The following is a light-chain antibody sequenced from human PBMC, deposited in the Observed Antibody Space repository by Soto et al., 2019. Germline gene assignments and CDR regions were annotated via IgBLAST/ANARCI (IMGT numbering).Light chain of an antibody. CDR2: EVS. Sequence: QSALTQPASVSGSPGQSITISCTGTSSDVGGYNYVSWYQQHPGKAPKLMIYEVSNRPSGVSNRFSGSKSGNTASLTISGLQAEDEADYYGSSYTSSNTYVFGTGTKVTV. J-gene: IGLJ1*01. CDR1: SSDVGGYNY. V-gene: IGLV2-14*01. CDR3: SSYTSSNTYV.